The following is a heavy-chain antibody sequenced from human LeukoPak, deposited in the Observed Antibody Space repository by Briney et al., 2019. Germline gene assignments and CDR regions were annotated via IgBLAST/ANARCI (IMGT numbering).Heavy chain of an antibody. J-gene: IGHJ4*02. CDR2: IHSGGST. V-gene: IGHV3-66*02. Sequence: GGSLRLSCAASGFTVSSHYMSWVRQAPGKGLEWVSVIHSGGSTYHADSVKGRFTISRDNSKNIVYLQMNSLSSEDTAVYYCAKEGTASKPSDLDYWGQGTLVTVSS. CDR1: GFTVSSHY. D-gene: IGHD1/OR15-1a*01. CDR3: AKEGTASKPSDLDY.